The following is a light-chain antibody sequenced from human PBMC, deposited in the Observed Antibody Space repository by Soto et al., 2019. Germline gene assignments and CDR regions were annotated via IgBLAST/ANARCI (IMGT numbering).Light chain of an antibody. Sequence: EIVMTQSPATLSVSPGERDTLYCRASQSVSSYLAWYQQKPGQAHRLLIYDASNRATGIPARFSGSGSGTDFTLTISSLEPEDFAVYYCQQRSNWPGITFGQGTRLEI. CDR1: QSVSSY. CDR2: DAS. J-gene: IGKJ5*01. V-gene: IGKV3-11*01. CDR3: QQRSNWPGIT.